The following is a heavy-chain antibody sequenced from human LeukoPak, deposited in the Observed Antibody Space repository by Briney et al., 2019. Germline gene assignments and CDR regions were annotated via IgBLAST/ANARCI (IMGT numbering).Heavy chain of an antibody. D-gene: IGHD6-19*01. J-gene: IGHJ4*02. CDR2: IHYSGST. CDR1: GSIYNYY. Sequence: SSETLSLTCTASGSIYNYYWSWIRQPPGKGLEWFVYIHYSGSTNYNPSLKSRVTMSLDTSKNQASLKLNSVTAAATAVYYCARDQGERSSGWSTFDYWGQGTLVTVSS. CDR3: ARDQGERSSGWSTFDY. V-gene: IGHV4-59*12.